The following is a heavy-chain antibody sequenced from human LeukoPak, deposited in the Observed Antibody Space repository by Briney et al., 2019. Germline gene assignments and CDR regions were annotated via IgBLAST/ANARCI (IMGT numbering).Heavy chain of an antibody. D-gene: IGHD1-1*01. V-gene: IGHV4-61*02. CDR2: IYTSGST. J-gene: IGHJ5*02. CDR3: ARGVHGWFDP. Sequence: SETLSLTCTVSGGSISGGSYYWSWIRQPAGKGLEWIGRIYTSGSTNYNPSLKSRVTISVDTSKNQFSLKLSSVTAADTAVYYCARGVHGWFDPWGQGTLVTVSS. CDR1: GGSISGGSYY.